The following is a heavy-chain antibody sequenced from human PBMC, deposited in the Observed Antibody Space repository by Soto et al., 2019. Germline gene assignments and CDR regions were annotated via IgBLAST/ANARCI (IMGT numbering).Heavy chain of an antibody. CDR3: AREGHVGGGSKRGGYYFDY. D-gene: IGHD2-15*01. CDR2: TYYRSKWYN. CDR1: GDSVSSNSAA. Sequence: QSQTLSLTCAISGDSVSSNSAAWNWIRQSPSRGLEWLGRTYYRSKWYNDYAVSVKSRITINPDTSKNQFSLQLNSVTPEDTAVYYCAREGHVGGGSKRGGYYFDYWGQGTLVTVSS. V-gene: IGHV6-1*01. J-gene: IGHJ4*02.